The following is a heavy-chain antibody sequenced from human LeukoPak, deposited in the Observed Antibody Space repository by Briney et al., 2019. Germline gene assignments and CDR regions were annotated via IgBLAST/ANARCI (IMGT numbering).Heavy chain of an antibody. Sequence: SQTLSLTCNVSGGSISSGSYYWSWIRQPAGKGLEWIGRIYTSGSTNCNPSLKSRVTISVDTSKNQFSLKLSSVTAADTAVYYCAREGVQSGSYDYWGQGTLVTVSS. V-gene: IGHV4-61*02. CDR3: AREGVQSGSYDY. CDR2: IYTSGST. D-gene: IGHD1-26*01. CDR1: GGSISSGSYY. J-gene: IGHJ4*02.